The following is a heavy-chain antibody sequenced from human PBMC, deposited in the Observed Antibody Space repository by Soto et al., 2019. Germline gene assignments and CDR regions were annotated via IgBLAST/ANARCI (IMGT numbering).Heavy chain of an antibody. J-gene: IGHJ4*02. CDR1: GFTFSRYV. D-gene: IGHD4-4*01. CDR3: ANTVTTNHYFHY. V-gene: IGHV3-30*18. CDR2: ISYDGSNR. Sequence: QVQLVESGGGVVQPGRSLRLSCAASGFTFSRYVMHWVRQAPGKGLEWVAVISYDGSNRYYADSVKGRFTISRDNSKNTLYLQMNSLRAEDTAVHYCANTVTTNHYFHYWGQGTLVTVSS.